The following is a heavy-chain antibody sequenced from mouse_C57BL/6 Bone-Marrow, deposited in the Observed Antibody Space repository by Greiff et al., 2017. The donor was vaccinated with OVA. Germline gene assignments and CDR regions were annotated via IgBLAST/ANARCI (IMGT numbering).Heavy chain of an antibody. J-gene: IGHJ4*01. CDR3: TRYPYYYYAMDY. CDR2: IDPETGGT. Sequence: QQSGAELVRPGASVTLSCKASGYTFTDYEMHWVKQTPVHGLEWIGAIDPETGGTAYNQKFKGKAILTADKSSSTAYMELRSLTSEDSAVYYCTRYPYYYYAMDYWGQGTSVTVSS. D-gene: IGHD1-1*01. CDR1: GYTFTDYE. V-gene: IGHV1-15*01.